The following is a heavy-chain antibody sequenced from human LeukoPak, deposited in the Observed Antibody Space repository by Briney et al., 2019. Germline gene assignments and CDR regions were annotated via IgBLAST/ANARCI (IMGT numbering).Heavy chain of an antibody. CDR3: ARDNDVWSLDF. CDR2: IKGDTSYA. J-gene: IGHJ4*02. D-gene: IGHD3-3*01. CDR1: GFTFNNYW. Sequence: GGSLRLSCAASGFTFNNYWMHWVRQAPGKGLVWVSRIKGDTSYANYADSVKGRFTISRDNPKNTLYLQMNSLRVEDTAVYYCARDNDVWSLDFWGQGSLVTVSS. V-gene: IGHV3-74*01.